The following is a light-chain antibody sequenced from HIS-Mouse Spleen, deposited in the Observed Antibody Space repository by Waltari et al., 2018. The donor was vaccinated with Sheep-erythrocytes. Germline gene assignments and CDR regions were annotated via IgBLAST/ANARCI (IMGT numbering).Light chain of an antibody. CDR1: RSDVGGYNY. J-gene: IGLJ1*01. CDR3: CSYAGSYNHV. V-gene: IGLV2-11*01. Sequence: QSALTQPRPVSGSPGQSVTISCTGTRSDVGGYNYVSWYQQHPGKAPKLMIYDVSKRPSGVPDRFSGSKSGNTASLIISGLQAEDEADYYCCSYAGSYNHVFATGTKVTVL. CDR2: DVS.